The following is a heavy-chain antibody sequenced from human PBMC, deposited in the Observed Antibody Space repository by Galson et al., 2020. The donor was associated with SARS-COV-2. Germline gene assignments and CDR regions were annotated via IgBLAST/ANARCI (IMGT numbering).Heavy chain of an antibody. D-gene: IGHD6-19*01. V-gene: IGHV3-48*04. J-gene: IGHJ4*02. CDR3: ARGGPVRRWLVPDY. Sequence: GESLKISCAASGFTFSSYSMNWVRQAPGKGLEWVSYISSSSSTIYYADSVKGRFTISRDNAKNSLYLQMNSLRAEDTAVYYCARGGPVRRWLVPDYWGQGTLVTVSS. CDR2: ISSSSSTI. CDR1: GFTFSSYS.